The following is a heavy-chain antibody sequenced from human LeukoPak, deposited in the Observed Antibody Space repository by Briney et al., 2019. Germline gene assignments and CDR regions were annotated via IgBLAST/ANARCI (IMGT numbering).Heavy chain of an antibody. CDR3: AKERGNGVRGAFDI. CDR1: GFTFCSYA. V-gene: IGHV3-23*01. J-gene: IGHJ3*02. CDR2: ISGSGGST. D-gene: IGHD4-17*01. Sequence: GGSLRLSCAASGFTFCSYAMNWVRQAPGKGLEWVSVISGSGGSTYYADSVKGRFTMSRDNSKNTLYLQMNSLRAEDTAVYYCAKERGNGVRGAFDIWGQGTMVTVSS.